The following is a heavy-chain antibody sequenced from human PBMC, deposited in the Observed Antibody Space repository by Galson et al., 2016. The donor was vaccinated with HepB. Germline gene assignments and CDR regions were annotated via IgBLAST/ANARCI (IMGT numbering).Heavy chain of an antibody. CDR2: ISNSGGST. V-gene: IGHV3-23*01. D-gene: IGHD2-8*01. J-gene: IGHJ4*02. CDR3: ARLTLPGICCYFYY. Sequence: SLRLSCAASGFRFNYYDMHWVRQAPGKGLEWVSVISNSGGSTYYADSVKGRFTISRDNSKNTLYLQMDSLRAEDTAVYFCARLTLPGICCYFYYWGQGALVTVAS. CDR1: GFRFNYYD.